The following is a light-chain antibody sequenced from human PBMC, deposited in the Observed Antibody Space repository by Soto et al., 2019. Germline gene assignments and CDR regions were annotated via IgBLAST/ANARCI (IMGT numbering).Light chain of an antibody. Sequence: IQMTQSPSTLSASVGDRVTITCRASQSISNWLAWYQQKPGKAPKLLIFDASTVEGGVPSRFSGSGSGTEFTLTISSLQPDDFATYYCQQYTRYSLCTFGQGTRLEI. CDR1: QSISNW. J-gene: IGKJ2*02. CDR2: DAS. CDR3: QQYTRYSLCT. V-gene: IGKV1-5*01.